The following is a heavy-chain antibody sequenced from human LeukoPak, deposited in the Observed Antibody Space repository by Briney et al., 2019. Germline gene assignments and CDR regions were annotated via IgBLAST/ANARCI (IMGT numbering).Heavy chain of an antibody. CDR2: IIPIFGTA. CDR1: GGTFSSYA. Sequence: ASVKVSCKASGGTFSSYAISWVRQAPGQGLEWMGGIIPIFGTANYAQKFQGRVTITTDESTSTAYMELSSLRSGDTAVYYCARPQPPYYYDSSGYYGSYPLDYWGQGTLVTVSS. D-gene: IGHD3-22*01. CDR3: ARPQPPYYYDSSGYYGSYPLDY. J-gene: IGHJ4*02. V-gene: IGHV1-69*05.